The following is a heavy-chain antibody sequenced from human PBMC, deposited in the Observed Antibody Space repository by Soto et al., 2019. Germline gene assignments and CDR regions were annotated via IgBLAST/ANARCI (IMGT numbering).Heavy chain of an antibody. Sequence: GGSLSLSCAASGFPFSSYYMHWVRQATGKGLEWVSAIGTAGDTYYPGSVKGRFTISRENAKNSLYLQMNSLRAGDTAVYYCARAPGSGEIDYWGQGTLVTVSS. CDR2: IGTAGDT. CDR1: GFPFSSYY. J-gene: IGHJ4*02. CDR3: ARAPGSGEIDY. V-gene: IGHV3-13*01. D-gene: IGHD6-19*01.